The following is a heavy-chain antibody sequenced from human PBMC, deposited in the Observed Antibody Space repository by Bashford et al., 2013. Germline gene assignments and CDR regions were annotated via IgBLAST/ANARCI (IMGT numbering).Heavy chain of an antibody. CDR3: ARTVYGVVIRDDAFDI. CDR2: IYHSGST. CDR1: GGSISSGGYS. Sequence: SETLSLTCAVSGGSISSGGYSWSWIRQPPGKGLEWIGYIYHSGSTYYNPSLKSRVTISVDRSKNQFSLKLSSVTAADTAVYYCARTVYGVVIRDDAFDIWGQGTMVTVSS. V-gene: IGHV4-30-2*01. J-gene: IGHJ3*02. D-gene: IGHD3-3*01.